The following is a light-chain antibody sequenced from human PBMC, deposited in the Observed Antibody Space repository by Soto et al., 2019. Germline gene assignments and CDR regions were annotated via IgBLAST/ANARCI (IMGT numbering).Light chain of an antibody. Sequence: EIVLTQSPATLSLSPGERATLSCRASQSVSGYLAWYQQKPGQAPRLLIYEASNRATGIPSRFTGSGSGTDFTLTISSLEPEDFAVYYCLQRVNWPLTFGPGTEVEIK. J-gene: IGKJ3*01. CDR2: EAS. CDR3: LQRVNWPLT. V-gene: IGKV3-11*01. CDR1: QSVSGY.